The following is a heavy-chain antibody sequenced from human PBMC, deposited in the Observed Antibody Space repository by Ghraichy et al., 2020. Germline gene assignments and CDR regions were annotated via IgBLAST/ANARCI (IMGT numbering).Heavy chain of an antibody. CDR2: ISWNSGSI. CDR3: AKDTVIAVAGTGVFDY. D-gene: IGHD6-19*01. J-gene: IGHJ4*02. Sequence: GGSLRLSCAASGFTFDDYAMHWVRQAPGKGLEWVSGISWNSGSIGYADSVKGRFTISRDNAKNSLYLQMNSLRAEDTALYYCAKDTVIAVAGTGVFDYWGQGTLVTVSS. CDR1: GFTFDDYA. V-gene: IGHV3-9*01.